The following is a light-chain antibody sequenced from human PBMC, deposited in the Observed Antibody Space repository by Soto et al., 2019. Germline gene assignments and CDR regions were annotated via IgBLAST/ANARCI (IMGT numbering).Light chain of an antibody. J-gene: IGLJ2*01. V-gene: IGLV2-11*01. CDR2: DVS. CDR3: CSYAGRYSSV. Sequence: QSALTQPRSVSGSPGQSVTISCTGTSSDVGTYNYVSWYQQHPGKAPKLMIYDVSQRPSGVPDCFSGSKSGNTASLTISGLQAEDESDYYCCSYAGRYSSVFGGGTKLTVL. CDR1: SSDVGTYNY.